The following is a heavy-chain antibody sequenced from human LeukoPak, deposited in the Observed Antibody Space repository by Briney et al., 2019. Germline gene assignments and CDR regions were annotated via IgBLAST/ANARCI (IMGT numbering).Heavy chain of an antibody. CDR3: TAFDYAAFLI. V-gene: IGHV3-15*01. CDR2: IKSKTDGGTR. J-gene: IGHJ3*02. CDR1: GFTSSNAW. D-gene: IGHD4/OR15-4a*01. Sequence: GGSLRLSCAVSGFTSSNAWMGWVRQAPGKGLEWVGRIKSKTDGGTRDYAAPVKGRFTISRDDSKNTLYLQMNSLKTEDTAVYYCTAFDYAAFLIWGQGTMVTVSS.